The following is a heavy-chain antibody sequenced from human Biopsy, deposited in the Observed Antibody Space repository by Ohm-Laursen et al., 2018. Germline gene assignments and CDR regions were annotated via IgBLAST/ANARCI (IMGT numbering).Heavy chain of an antibody. CDR1: GFMFSASC. J-gene: IGHJ4*02. CDR2: INPDGSVK. CDR3: ARDER. D-gene: IGHD5-24*01. V-gene: IGHV3-7*01. Sequence: SLRLSCSASGFMFSASCMSWVRQAPGTGLEWVANINPDGSVKYFADSVKGRFTISRDNAENSMYLQMSSLTVDDTAVYYCARDERWGQGTLVTVSS.